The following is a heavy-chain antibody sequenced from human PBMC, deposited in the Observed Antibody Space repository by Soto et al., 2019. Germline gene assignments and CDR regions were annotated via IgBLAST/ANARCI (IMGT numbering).Heavy chain of an antibody. D-gene: IGHD5-12*01. CDR2: INPSGGST. CDR3: ATNEGRDGYSFDY. V-gene: IGHV1-46*01. CDR1: GYTFTSYY. Sequence: GSVKGSCKASGYTFTSYYLHSVRQAPGQGLEWMGIINPSGGSTSYAQKFQGRVTMTRDTSTSTVYMELSSLTSEDTAVYYCATNEGRDGYSFDYWGQGTLVTVSS. J-gene: IGHJ4*02.